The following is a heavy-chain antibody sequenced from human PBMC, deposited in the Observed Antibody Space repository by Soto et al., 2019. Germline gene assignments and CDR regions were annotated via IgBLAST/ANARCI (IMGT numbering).Heavy chain of an antibody. J-gene: IGHJ3*02. CDR3: ARNFIERTYYDFWSGWGAFDT. V-gene: IGHV4-4*07. CDR1: GGSISSYY. CDR2: IYTSGST. Sequence: QVQLQESGPGLVKPSETLSLTCTVSGGSISSYYWSWIRQPAGKGLEWIGRIYTSGSTNYNPSLKSRVTMSVDTSKNQFSLKLSSVTAADTAVYYCARNFIERTYYDFWSGWGAFDTWGQGTMVTVSS. D-gene: IGHD3-3*01.